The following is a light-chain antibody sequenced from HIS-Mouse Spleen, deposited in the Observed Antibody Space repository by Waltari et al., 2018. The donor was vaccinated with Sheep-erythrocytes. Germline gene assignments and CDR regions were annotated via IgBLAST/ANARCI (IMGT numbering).Light chain of an antibody. CDR1: SSDVGGYNY. J-gene: IGLJ1*01. Sequence: QSALTQPRSVSGSPGQSVTISCTGTSSDVGGYNYVSWSQQHPGKAPKLIIYAVRKRPSGVPDRFSGSKSGNTASLTISGLQAEDEADYYCCSYAGSYNHVFATGTKVTVL. V-gene: IGLV2-11*01. CDR3: CSYAGSYNHV. CDR2: AVR.